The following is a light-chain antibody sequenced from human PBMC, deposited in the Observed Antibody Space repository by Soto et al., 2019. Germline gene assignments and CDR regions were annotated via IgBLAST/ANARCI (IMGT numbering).Light chain of an antibody. J-gene: IGKJ1*01. CDR2: KAS. CDR3: QQYNTYPWT. CDR1: QSISSW. Sequence: IQFTQSPSSLSASVGDRVTITCRASQSISSWLAWYQQKPGKAPKLLIYKASSLESGVPSRFSGSGSGTEFTLTISSLQPDDFATYYCQQYNTYPWTFGQGTKVDI. V-gene: IGKV1-5*03.